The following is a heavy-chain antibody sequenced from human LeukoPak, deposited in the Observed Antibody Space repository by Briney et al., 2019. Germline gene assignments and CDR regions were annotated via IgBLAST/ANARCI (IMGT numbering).Heavy chain of an antibody. CDR3: ARRKGSRYSSGWSDY. D-gene: IGHD6-19*01. CDR2: INHSGRT. J-gene: IGHJ4*02. Sequence: PSETLSLTCAVSGGSFSGYYWSWLRQPPRKGLEWVGEINHSGRTNYNPSLKSRGTISVDTSKNQFSLKLSSVAAADTAVYYCARRKGSRYSSGWSDYWGQGTLVTVSS. CDR1: GGSFSGYY. V-gene: IGHV4-34*01.